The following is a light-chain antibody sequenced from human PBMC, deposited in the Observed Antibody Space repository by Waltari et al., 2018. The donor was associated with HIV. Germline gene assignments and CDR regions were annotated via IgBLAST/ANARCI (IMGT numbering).Light chain of an antibody. CDR2: GAS. J-gene: IGKJ2*01. CDR1: QSVSSN. Sequence: EIVMTQSPATLSVSPGERATLSCRASQSVSSNLAWYQQKPGQAPRLLIYGASTRATGIPARFSGSGSRTEFTLTISSLQSEDFAVYYCQQYNNWPGTFGQGTKLEIK. CDR3: QQYNNWPGT. V-gene: IGKV3-15*01.